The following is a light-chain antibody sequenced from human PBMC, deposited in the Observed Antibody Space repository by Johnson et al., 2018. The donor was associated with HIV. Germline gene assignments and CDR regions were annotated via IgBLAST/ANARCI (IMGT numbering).Light chain of an antibody. V-gene: IGLV1-51*02. CDR3: GTWDGSLSLYV. CDR2: ENN. CDR1: SSNIGYNY. J-gene: IGLJ1*01. Sequence: QSVLTQPPSVSAAPGQTVTISCSGSSSNIGYNYVSWYQQLPGTAPKLLIYENNKRPSGIPDRFSGSKSGPSATLGISGLQTGDDAEYYCGTWDGSLSLYVVGTGTKVTVL.